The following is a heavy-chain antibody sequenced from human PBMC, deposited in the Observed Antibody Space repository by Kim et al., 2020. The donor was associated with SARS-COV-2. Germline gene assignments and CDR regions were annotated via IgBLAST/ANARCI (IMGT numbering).Heavy chain of an antibody. V-gene: IGHV4-59*01. CDR1: GGSISSYY. J-gene: IGHJ6*02. CDR3: ARGSRREKNGMDV. CDR2: IYYSGST. Sequence: SETLSLTCTVSGGSISSYYWSWIRQPPGKGLEWIGYIYYSGSTNYNPSLKSRVTISVDTSKNQFSLKLSSVTAADTAVYYCARGSRREKNGMDVWGQGTT.